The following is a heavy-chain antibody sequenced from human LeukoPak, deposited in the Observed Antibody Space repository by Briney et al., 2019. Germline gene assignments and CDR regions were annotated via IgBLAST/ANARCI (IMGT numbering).Heavy chain of an antibody. CDR3: ATATQPRGYFLH. D-gene: IGHD2-2*01. CDR1: GYTFTTYS. CDR2: ISVNNGGT. V-gene: IGHV1-18*01. J-gene: IGHJ1*01. Sequence: ASVKVSCKASGYTFTTYSLAWVRQAPGQSLEWMGWISVNNGGTNYAQSFQDRVTLTRGTSTNTAYLELRSLRSDDTAIIYCATATQPRGYFLHWGQGTLVTDSS.